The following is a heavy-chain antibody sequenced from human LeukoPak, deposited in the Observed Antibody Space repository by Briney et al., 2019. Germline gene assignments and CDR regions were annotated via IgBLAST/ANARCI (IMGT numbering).Heavy chain of an antibody. Sequence: PGRSLRLSCAASGFTFSSYGMHWVRQAPGKGLEWVAVISYDGSNKYYADSVKGRFTISRDNSKNTLYLQMNSLRAEDTAVYYCARIHSLYYYDSSGYGAFDIWGPGTVVTVSS. CDR3: ARIHSLYYYDSSGYGAFDI. CDR1: GFTFSSYG. J-gene: IGHJ3*02. V-gene: IGHV3-30*03. CDR2: ISYDGSNK. D-gene: IGHD3-22*01.